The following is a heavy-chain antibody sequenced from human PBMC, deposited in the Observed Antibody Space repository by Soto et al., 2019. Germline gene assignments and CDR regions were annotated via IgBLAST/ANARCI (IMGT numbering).Heavy chain of an antibody. J-gene: IGHJ4*02. V-gene: IGHV3-11*04. CDR2: ISSSGASI. Sequence: GGSLRLSCAASGFTFSDYYMSWIRQAPGKGLEWVSYISSSGASIYYADSVKGRFTISRDNAKNTLYLQMNSLRAEDTAVYYCARWSSAAAGDYWGQGTLVTVSS. D-gene: IGHD6-13*01. CDR3: ARWSSAAAGDY. CDR1: GFTFSDYY.